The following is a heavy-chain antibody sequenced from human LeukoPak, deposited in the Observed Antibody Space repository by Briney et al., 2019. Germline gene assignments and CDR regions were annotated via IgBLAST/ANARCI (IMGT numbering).Heavy chain of an antibody. Sequence: GESLKISCKGSGYSFTSYRIGWVRQMPGKGLEWMGIIYPGDSDTRYSPSFQGQVTISADKSISTAYLQWSSLKASDTAMYYCATLSYAGVTFENYFDYWGQGTLVTVSS. CDR1: GYSFTSYR. D-gene: IGHD2-21*02. CDR3: ATLSYAGVTFENYFDY. J-gene: IGHJ4*02. CDR2: IYPGDSDT. V-gene: IGHV5-51*01.